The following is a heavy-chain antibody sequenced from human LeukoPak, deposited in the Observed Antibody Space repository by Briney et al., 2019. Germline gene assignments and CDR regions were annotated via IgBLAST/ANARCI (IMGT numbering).Heavy chain of an antibody. CDR2: ISYDGSNK. Sequence: PGGSLRLCCAASGFTFSSYAMHWVRQAAGKGLEWVAVISYDGSNKYYADSVKGRFTISRDNSKNTLYLQMNSLRAEDTAVYYCARALSAEVAAALEYWGQGTLVTVSS. CDR3: ARALSAEVAAALEY. V-gene: IGHV3-30-3*01. J-gene: IGHJ4*02. D-gene: IGHD6-13*01. CDR1: GFTFSSYA.